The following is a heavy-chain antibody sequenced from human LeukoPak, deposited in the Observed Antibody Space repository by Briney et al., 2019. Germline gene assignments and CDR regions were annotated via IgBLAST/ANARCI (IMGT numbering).Heavy chain of an antibody. V-gene: IGHV4-61*02. Sequence: SETLSLTCTVSGNSISSGDYYWSWIWQPAGKGLEWIGRIYTSGSTNYNPSLKSRVTISVDTSKNQFSLKLSSVTAADTAVYYCARDGGDADRGFDYWGQGTLVTVSS. D-gene: IGHD2-21*02. CDR1: GNSISSGDYY. J-gene: IGHJ4*02. CDR3: ARDGGDADRGFDY. CDR2: IYTSGST.